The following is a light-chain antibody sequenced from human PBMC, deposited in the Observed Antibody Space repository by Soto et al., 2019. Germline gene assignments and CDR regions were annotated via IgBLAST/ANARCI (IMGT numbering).Light chain of an antibody. Sequence: DIQMTQSPSSLSASVGQRVTITCRASQSISEYLNWYQQKPGKAPKLLIFSASSLQSGVPVRFSGSGSGTEFTLTISSLQAEDFGTYYCQQGYSTPLTCGGGTKVEI. CDR2: SAS. J-gene: IGKJ4*01. CDR1: QSISEY. V-gene: IGKV1-39*01. CDR3: QQGYSTPLT.